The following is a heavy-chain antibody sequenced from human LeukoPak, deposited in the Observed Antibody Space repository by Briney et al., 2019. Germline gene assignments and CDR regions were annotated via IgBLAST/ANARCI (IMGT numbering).Heavy chain of an antibody. Sequence: GGSLRLSCPASGFTFSDYYMSWIRQAPGRGLECVSYISTGSSTTYYADSVKGRFTISRDNTKNSLYLQMNSLRAEDTAVYYCARDEAGWLQLIPDAFDIWGQGTMVTVSS. V-gene: IGHV3-11*04. CDR3: ARDEAGWLQLIPDAFDI. D-gene: IGHD5-24*01. J-gene: IGHJ3*02. CDR2: ISTGSSTT. CDR1: GFTFSDYY.